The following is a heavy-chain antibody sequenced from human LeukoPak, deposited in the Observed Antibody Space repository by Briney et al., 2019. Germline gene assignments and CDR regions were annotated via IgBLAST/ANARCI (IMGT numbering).Heavy chain of an antibody. D-gene: IGHD3-22*01. CDR2: ISSDGFNK. V-gene: IGHV3-30*04. Sequence: GGSLRLSCAASGFTFSSYAMHWVRQAPGKGLEWVALISSDGFNKYYADSVKGRFTISRDNSKNTLYLQMNSLTAEDTAVYYCARNSGYYDSSGYYQLDPWGQGTLVTVSS. CDR3: ARNSGYYDSSGYYQLDP. CDR1: GFTFSSYA. J-gene: IGHJ5*02.